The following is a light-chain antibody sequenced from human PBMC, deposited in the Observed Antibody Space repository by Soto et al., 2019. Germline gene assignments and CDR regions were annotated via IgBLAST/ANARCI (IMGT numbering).Light chain of an antibody. V-gene: IGKV3D-20*02. CDR1: QSVSSSY. CDR2: GAS. Sequence: EIVLTQSPGTLSLSPGERATLSCRASQSVSSSYLAWYQQKPGQAPRLLIYGASSRATGIPDRFSGSGSGTEFTLTISSLQPEDFATYYCQQLSYYPRTFGQGTKLEIK. J-gene: IGKJ2*01. CDR3: QQLSYYPRT.